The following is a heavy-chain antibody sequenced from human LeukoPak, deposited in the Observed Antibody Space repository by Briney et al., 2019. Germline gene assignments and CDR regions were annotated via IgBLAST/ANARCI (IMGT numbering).Heavy chain of an antibody. CDR3: AKTGMLRRVGYLDV. D-gene: IGHD1-1*01. CDR2: IAYDGNNT. CDR1: GFTFSSYW. Sequence: GGSLRLSCAASGFTFSSYWMSWVRQAPGKGLEWVAVIAYDGNNTYYGDSVRGRFTISRDNSKKMVYLEMNSLRVEDTAVYYCAKTGMLRRVGYLDVWGKGTAVIVSS. V-gene: IGHV3-30*18. J-gene: IGHJ6*04.